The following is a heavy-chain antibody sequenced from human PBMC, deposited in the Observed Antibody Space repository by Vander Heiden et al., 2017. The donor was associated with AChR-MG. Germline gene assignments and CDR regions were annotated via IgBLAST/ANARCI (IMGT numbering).Heavy chain of an antibody. J-gene: IGHJ6*02. CDR3: ARGPVSPNYYYGMDV. CDR1: GGTFSSYA. V-gene: IGHV1-69*06. CDR2: IITIFGTA. Sequence: QVQLVQSGAEEKKPGSSVKVPCKASGGTFSSYAISWVRRAPGQGLEWMGGIITIFGTANYAQKVQGRVTITADKSTSTAYMELSRLRSEDTAVYYCARGPVSPNYYYGMDVWGQGTTVTVSS.